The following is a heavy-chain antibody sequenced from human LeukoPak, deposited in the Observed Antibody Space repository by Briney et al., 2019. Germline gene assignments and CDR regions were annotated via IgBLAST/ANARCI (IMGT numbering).Heavy chain of an antibody. CDR1: GYSISSSNW. V-gene: IGHV4-28*01. D-gene: IGHD6-19*01. Sequence: SETLSLTCAVSGYSISSSNWWGWIRQPPGKGLEWIGYIYYSGSTYYNPSLKSRVTMSVDTSKNQFSLKLSSVTAVDTAVYYCARSKDMAGDFDYWGRGTLVTVSS. J-gene: IGHJ4*02. CDR2: IYYSGST. CDR3: ARSKDMAGDFDY.